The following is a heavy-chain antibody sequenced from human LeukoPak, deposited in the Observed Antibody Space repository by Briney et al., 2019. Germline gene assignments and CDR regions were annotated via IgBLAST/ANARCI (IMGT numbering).Heavy chain of an antibody. CDR2: IYWDDDK. CDR1: GFSLSTSGVG. J-gene: IGHJ2*01. CDR3: AHRPATLGIAVAGTDWYFDL. D-gene: IGHD6-19*01. Sequence: SGPTLVKPTQTLTLTCTFSGFSLSTSGVGVGWIRQPPGKALEGLALIYWDDDKRYSPSLKSRLTITKDTSKNQVVLTMTNMDPVDTATYYCAHRPATLGIAVAGTDWYFDLWGRGTLVTVSS. V-gene: IGHV2-5*02.